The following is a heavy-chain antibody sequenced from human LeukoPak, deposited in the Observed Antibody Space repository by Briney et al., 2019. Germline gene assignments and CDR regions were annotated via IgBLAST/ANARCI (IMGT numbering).Heavy chain of an antibody. J-gene: IGHJ6*03. Sequence: GGSLSLSCAASGFTFSSYSMTWVRQAPGKGLEWVSSIGSGSNYIFNADSLKGRFTISRDNAKNSLFLQMNSLRAEDTAVYYCARDLYSSSWHAEYYMDVWGKGTTVTVSS. D-gene: IGHD6-13*01. V-gene: IGHV3-21*01. CDR2: IGSGSNYI. CDR3: ARDLYSSSWHAEYYMDV. CDR1: GFTFSSYS.